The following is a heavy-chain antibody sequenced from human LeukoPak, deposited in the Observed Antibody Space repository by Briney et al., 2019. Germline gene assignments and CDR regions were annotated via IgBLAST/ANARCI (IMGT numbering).Heavy chain of an antibody. J-gene: IGHJ1*01. CDR1: NASFNEYY. D-gene: IGHD3-22*01. Sequence: SETLSLTCAVYNASFNEYYWSWIRQSPGKGLEWIGEINQGGRTNYNPSLQSRVTISVDTSKNQFSLKLRSVTAADTAVYYCARVVQSTDSSGFYLPEYFQHWGQGTLVTVSS. CDR2: INQGGRT. V-gene: IGHV4-34*01. CDR3: ARVVQSTDSSGFYLPEYFQH.